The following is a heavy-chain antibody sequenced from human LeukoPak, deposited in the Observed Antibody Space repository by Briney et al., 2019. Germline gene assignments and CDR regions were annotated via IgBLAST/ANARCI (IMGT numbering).Heavy chain of an antibody. V-gene: IGHV3-7*01. CDR1: GFMLSNNW. Sequence: PGGSLRLSCGASGFMLSNNWMSWVRQAPGKGLEWMANIKPDGSNEYYADSVKGRFTISRDNAKNSLYLHMNSLRVEDTAIYYCVININWSFGSWGQGDVVIVSS. J-gene: IGHJ4*02. D-gene: IGHD1-1*01. CDR2: IKPDGSNE. CDR3: VININWSFGS.